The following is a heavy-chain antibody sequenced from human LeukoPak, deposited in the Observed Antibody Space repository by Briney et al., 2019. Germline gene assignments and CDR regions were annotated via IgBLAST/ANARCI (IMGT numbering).Heavy chain of an antibody. D-gene: IGHD3-22*01. J-gene: IGHJ4*02. CDR2: ISYDGCSK. V-gene: IGHV3-30*18. Sequence: GGSLRLSCAASGFTFSSYGMHWVRQAPGKGLEWVAVISYDGCSKYYADSVKGRFTISRDNSKNTLYLQMNSLRAEDTAVYYCAKGTYSGYPSPLDYWGQGTLVTVSS. CDR1: GFTFSSYG. CDR3: AKGTYSGYPSPLDY.